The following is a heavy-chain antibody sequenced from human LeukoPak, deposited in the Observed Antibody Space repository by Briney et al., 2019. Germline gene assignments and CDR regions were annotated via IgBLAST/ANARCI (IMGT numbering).Heavy chain of an antibody. J-gene: IGHJ4*02. Sequence: GGSLRLSCAASGFTFSSYSMNWVRQAPGKGLEWVSSISSSSSYIYYADPVKGRFTISRDNAKNSLYLQMNSLRAEDTAVYYCTREVYSKFEDYWGQGTLVTVSS. CDR3: TREVYSKFEDY. D-gene: IGHD4-11*01. CDR2: ISSSSSYI. CDR1: GFTFSSYS. V-gene: IGHV3-21*01.